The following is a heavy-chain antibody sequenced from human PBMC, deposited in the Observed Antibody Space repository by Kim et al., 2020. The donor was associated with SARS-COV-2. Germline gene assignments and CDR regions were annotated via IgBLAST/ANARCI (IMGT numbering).Heavy chain of an antibody. J-gene: IGHJ4*02. CDR1: GGSISSYY. D-gene: IGHD3-10*01. V-gene: IGHV4-59*13. CDR2: IYYSGST. Sequence: SETLSLTCTVSGGSISSYYWSWIRQPPGKGLEWIGYIYYSGSTNYNPSLKSRVTISVDTSKNQFSLKLSSVTAADTAVYYCAAGSGVIITWIHYWGQGTLVTVSS. CDR3: AAGSGVIITWIHY.